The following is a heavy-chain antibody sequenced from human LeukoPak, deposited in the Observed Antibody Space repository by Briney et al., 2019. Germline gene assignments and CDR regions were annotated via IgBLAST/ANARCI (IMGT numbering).Heavy chain of an antibody. D-gene: IGHD2-15*01. CDR3: ARTPMGGYCSGGSCYNWFDP. V-gene: IGHV1-69*06. J-gene: IGHJ5*02. CDR1: GYTFTNYH. Sequence: SVKVSCKASGYTFTNYHMHWVRQAPGQGLEWMGGIIPIFGTANYAQKFQGRVTITADKSTSTAYMGLSSLRSEDTAVYYCARTPMGGYCSGGSCYNWFDPWGQGTLVTVSS. CDR2: IIPIFGTA.